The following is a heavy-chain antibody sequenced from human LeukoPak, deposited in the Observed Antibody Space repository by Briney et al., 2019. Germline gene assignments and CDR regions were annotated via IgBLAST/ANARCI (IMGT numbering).Heavy chain of an antibody. V-gene: IGHV3-20*04. J-gene: IGHJ6*03. CDR1: GFTFDDYG. Sequence: GGSLRLSCAASGFTFDDYGMSWVRQAPGKGLEWVSGINWNGGSTCYADSVKGRFTISRDNAKNSLYLQMNSLRAEDTALYYCARATGYYDFWSGYYADYYYYYMDVWGKGTTVTVSS. CDR2: INWNGGST. D-gene: IGHD3-3*01. CDR3: ARATGYYDFWSGYYADYYYYYMDV.